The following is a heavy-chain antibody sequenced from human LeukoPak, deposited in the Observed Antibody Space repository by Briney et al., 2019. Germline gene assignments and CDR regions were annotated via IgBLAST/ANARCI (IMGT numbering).Heavy chain of an antibody. D-gene: IGHD5-18*01. Sequence: SETLSLTCTVSGGSISSYYWSWIRQPPGKGLEWIGYIYYSGSTYYNPSLKSRVTISVDTSKNQFSLKLSSVTAADTAVYYCARGHSYGYRVAFDIWGQGTMVTVSS. CDR1: GGSISSYY. CDR2: IYYSGST. J-gene: IGHJ3*02. V-gene: IGHV4-59*01. CDR3: ARGHSYGYRVAFDI.